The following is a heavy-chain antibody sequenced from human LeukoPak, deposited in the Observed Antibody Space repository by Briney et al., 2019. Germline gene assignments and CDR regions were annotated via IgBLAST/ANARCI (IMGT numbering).Heavy chain of an antibody. CDR1: GFTFSSYW. Sequence: GGSLRLSCAASGFTFSSYWMHWDRQGPGKGLVWVSRINSDGSSTSYADSVKGRFTISRDNAKNTLYLQMNSLRAEDTAVYYCARPHVGTVSNWSDPWGQGTLVTVSS. D-gene: IGHD4-17*01. J-gene: IGHJ5*02. CDR3: ARPHVGTVSNWSDP. V-gene: IGHV3-74*01. CDR2: INSDGSST.